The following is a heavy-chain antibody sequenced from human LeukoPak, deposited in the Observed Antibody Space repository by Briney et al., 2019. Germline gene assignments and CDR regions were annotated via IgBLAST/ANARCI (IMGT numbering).Heavy chain of an antibody. CDR1: CGSFSGYY. CDR2: INHSGGT. Sequence: SETLSLICAGYCGSFSGYYWSWIRQPPGKGLEWNGEINHSGGTNYNPSLKSRVTISVDTSKNQFSLKLSSVTAADTAVYYCARGGRSLVAAQFDLWGRGTLVTVSS. CDR3: ARGGRSLVAAQFDL. D-gene: IGHD2-15*01. V-gene: IGHV4-34*01. J-gene: IGHJ2*01.